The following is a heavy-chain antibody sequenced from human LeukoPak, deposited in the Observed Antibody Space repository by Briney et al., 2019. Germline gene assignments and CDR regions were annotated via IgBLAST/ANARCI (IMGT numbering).Heavy chain of an antibody. CDR2: IDYSAST. Sequence: PSETLSLTCTVSGGSISTYYWSWIRQPPGKGLEWIAYIDYSASTNYNPSLKSRVTISVDTSNNQFSLRLNSVTAADTAVYYCARWGEHSALRVHAFDIWGQGTMVSVSS. V-gene: IGHV4-59*01. CDR1: GGSISTYY. J-gene: IGHJ3*02. D-gene: IGHD3-16*01. CDR3: ARWGEHSALRVHAFDI.